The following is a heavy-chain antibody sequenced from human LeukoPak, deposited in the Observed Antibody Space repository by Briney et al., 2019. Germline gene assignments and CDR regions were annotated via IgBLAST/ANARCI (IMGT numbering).Heavy chain of an antibody. CDR3: ARGTTGTTSYDGPTNEYYFDY. D-gene: IGHD1-1*01. Sequence: SETLSLTCGVYGGSFSAYYWSWIRQPPGKGLEWIGEIYHSGSTNYNPSLKSRVTISVDTSKNQFSLKLSSVTAADTAVYYCARGTTGTTSYDGPTNEYYFDYWGQGTLVTVSS. J-gene: IGHJ4*02. V-gene: IGHV4-34*01. CDR1: GGSFSAYY. CDR2: IYHSGST.